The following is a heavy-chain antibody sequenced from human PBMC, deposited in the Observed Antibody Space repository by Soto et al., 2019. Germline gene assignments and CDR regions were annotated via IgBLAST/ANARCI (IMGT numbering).Heavy chain of an antibody. CDR2: ISYSGYS. CDR1: GASISPYY. CDR3: ARVDAPQGTWSHDQ. J-gene: IGHJ4*02. D-gene: IGHD6-13*01. Sequence: SETLSLTCTVSGASISPYYWSWIRQPPGKGLEWIGYISYSGYSTYNSSLSSRVTMSVDTSKNEFYMRLSSVTAADTAIYYCARVDAPQGTWSHDQWGQGTLVTVSS. V-gene: IGHV4-59*01.